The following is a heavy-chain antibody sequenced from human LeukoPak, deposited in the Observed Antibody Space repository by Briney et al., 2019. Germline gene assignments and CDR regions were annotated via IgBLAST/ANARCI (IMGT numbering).Heavy chain of an antibody. CDR2: INPNSGGT. Sequence: ASVKVSCKSSGYTFTVYYMHWVRQAPGQGLEWMGWINPNSGGTNYAQKFQGRVTMTRDTSISTAYMELSRLRSDDTAVYYCARLNPPCSSTSCYGYGDYGTGLDPWGQGTLVTVSS. CDR1: GYTFTVYY. V-gene: IGHV1-2*02. D-gene: IGHD2-2*01. J-gene: IGHJ5*02. CDR3: ARLNPPCSSTSCYGYGDYGTGLDP.